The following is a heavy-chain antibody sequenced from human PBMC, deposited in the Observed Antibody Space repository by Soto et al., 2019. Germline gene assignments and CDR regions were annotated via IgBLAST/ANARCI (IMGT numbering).Heavy chain of an antibody. CDR1: GFTFSIYW. V-gene: IGHV3-74*01. CDR3: TRVGGSVSGMDV. Sequence: EVQLVESGGGLVQPGGSLRLSCAASGFTFSIYWMHWVRQAPGKGPVWVSRIDNAGSSARYADSVKGRFTISRDNAKNKVYLRMNSLRAEDTAVYYCTRVGGSVSGMDVWGQGTTVTVSS. D-gene: IGHD1-26*01. CDR2: IDNAGSSA. J-gene: IGHJ6*02.